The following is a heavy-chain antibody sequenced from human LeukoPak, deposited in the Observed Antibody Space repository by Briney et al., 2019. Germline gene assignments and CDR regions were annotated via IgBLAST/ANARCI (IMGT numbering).Heavy chain of an antibody. V-gene: IGHV1-2*02. J-gene: IGHJ6*03. CDR1: GYTFTGYY. CDR3: ARALGGDYDILTGYRGVYYYYYMDV. D-gene: IGHD3-9*01. Sequence: EASVKVSCKASGYTFTGYYMHWVRQAPGQGLEWMGWINPNSGGTNYAQKFQGRVTMTRDTSISTAYMELSRLRSDDTAVYYCARALGGDYDILTGYRGVYYYYYMDVWGKGTTVTISS. CDR2: INPNSGGT.